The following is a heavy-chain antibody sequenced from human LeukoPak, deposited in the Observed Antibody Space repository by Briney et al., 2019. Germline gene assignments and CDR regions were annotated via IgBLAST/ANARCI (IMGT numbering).Heavy chain of an antibody. CDR3: VKSSGGYCSSTSCYVGGSFDY. D-gene: IGHD2-2*01. J-gene: IGHJ4*02. Sequence: PGRSLRLSCAAPGFTFDDYAMHWVRQAPGKGLEWVSGISWNSGSIGYADSVKGRFTISRDNAKNSLYLQMNSLRAEDTALYYCVKSSGGYCSSTSCYVGGSFDYWGQGTLVTVSS. V-gene: IGHV3-9*01. CDR1: GFTFDDYA. CDR2: ISWNSGSI.